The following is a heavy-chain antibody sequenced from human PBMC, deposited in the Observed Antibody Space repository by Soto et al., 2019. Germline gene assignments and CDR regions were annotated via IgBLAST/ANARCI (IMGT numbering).Heavy chain of an antibody. V-gene: IGHV4-38-2*01. Sequence: SETLSLTCAVSGYSISSGYYWGWIRQPPGRGLEWIGSIYHSGSTYYNPSLKSRVTISVDTSKNQFSLKLSSVTAADTAVYYCATQRGYSYGYFDYWGQGTLVTVSS. J-gene: IGHJ4*02. CDR3: ATQRGYSYGYFDY. D-gene: IGHD5-18*01. CDR2: IYHSGST. CDR1: GYSISSGYY.